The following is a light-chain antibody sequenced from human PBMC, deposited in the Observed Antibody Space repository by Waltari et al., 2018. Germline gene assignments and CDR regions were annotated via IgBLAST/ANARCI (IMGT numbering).Light chain of an antibody. CDR3: SSYTSSSTL. CDR2: DGS. J-gene: IGLJ2*01. V-gene: IGLV2-14*01. Sequence: QSALTQPASVSGSPGQSITISCTGTSSDVGGYNYVSWYQQHPGKATKLMIYDGSKRPSGVSNRFSGSKSGNTASLTISGLQAEDEADYYCSSYTSSSTLFGGGTKLTVL. CDR1: SSDVGGYNY.